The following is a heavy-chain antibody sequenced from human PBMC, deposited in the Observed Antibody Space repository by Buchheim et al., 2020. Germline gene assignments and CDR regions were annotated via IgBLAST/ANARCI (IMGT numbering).Heavy chain of an antibody. CDR3: AKEEVPNDY. CDR1: GFTFSNSA. J-gene: IGHJ4*02. Sequence: EVQLLESGGALVQPGGSLRLSCGVSGFTFSNSAMSWVRQAPGKGLEWVPGISIDGDKTYYAESVKGRFTISRDNSKKPVYLQLNSLRAEDTALYYCAKEEVPNDYWGQGTL. V-gene: IGHV3-23*01. CDR2: ISIDGDKT.